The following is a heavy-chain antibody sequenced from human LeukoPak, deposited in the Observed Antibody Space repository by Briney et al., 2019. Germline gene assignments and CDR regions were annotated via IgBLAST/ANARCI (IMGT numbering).Heavy chain of an antibody. CDR2: ISYDGSNK. Sequence: GRSLRLSCAASGFTFSSYGMHWVRQAPGKGLEWVAVISYDGSNKYYADSVKGRFTISRDNSKNTLYLQMNRLRAEDTAVYYCANLATFTSGFDIWGQGTMVTVSS. D-gene: IGHD5-24*01. CDR3: ANLATFTSGFDI. J-gene: IGHJ3*02. V-gene: IGHV3-30*18. CDR1: GFTFSSYG.